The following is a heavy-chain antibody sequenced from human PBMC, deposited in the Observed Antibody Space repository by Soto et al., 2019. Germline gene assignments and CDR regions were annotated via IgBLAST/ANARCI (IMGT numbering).Heavy chain of an antibody. V-gene: IGHV4-34*01. CDR1: GGSFSGYY. CDR2: INHSGST. Sequence: SETLSLTCAVYGGSFSGYYWSWIRQPPGKGLEWIGEINHSGSTNYNPSIKSRVTISADTSKNQFSLKRSSVTAADTAVYYFARGARIAAAGQNWFDPWGQGTLVTVSS. J-gene: IGHJ5*02. CDR3: ARGARIAAAGQNWFDP. D-gene: IGHD6-13*01.